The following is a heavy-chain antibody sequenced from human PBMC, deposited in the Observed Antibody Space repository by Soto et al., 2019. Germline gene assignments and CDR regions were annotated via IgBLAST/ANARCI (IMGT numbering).Heavy chain of an antibody. V-gene: IGHV4-39*01. D-gene: IGHD3-3*01. CDR1: GGSISSSSYY. Sequence: SETLSLTCTVSGGSISSSSYYWGWIRQPPGKGLEWIGSIYYSGSTYYNPSLKSRVTISVDTSKNQFSLKLSSVTAADTAVYYCARHYYYDFWSGYYRAPHFDYWGQGTLVTVSS. J-gene: IGHJ4*02. CDR2: IYYSGST. CDR3: ARHYYYDFWSGYYRAPHFDY.